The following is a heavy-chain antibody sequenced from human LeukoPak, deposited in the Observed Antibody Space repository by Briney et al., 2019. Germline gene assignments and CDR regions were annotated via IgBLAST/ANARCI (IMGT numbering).Heavy chain of an antibody. V-gene: IGHV3-23*01. J-gene: IGHJ4*02. CDR1: GFTFSIYT. Sequence: PGGSLRLSCAASGFTFSIYTMSWVRQAPGKGLEWVSSISGSGDSAYFAASVKGRFTISRDNSKNTLYLQMSSLRAEDTAVYYCAKIVVPGAIDYWGQGTLVTVSS. CDR2: ISGSGDSA. D-gene: IGHD2-2*01. CDR3: AKIVVPGAIDY.